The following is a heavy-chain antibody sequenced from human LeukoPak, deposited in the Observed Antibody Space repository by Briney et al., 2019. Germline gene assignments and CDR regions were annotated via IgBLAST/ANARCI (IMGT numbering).Heavy chain of an antibody. J-gene: IGHJ3*02. V-gene: IGHV1-69*01. CDR1: GGTFSIYA. Sequence: GASVKVSFTASGGTFSIYAISWVRQAPGQGLEWMGGIIPIFGTANYAQKFQGRVTITADESTSTAYMELSSLRSEDTAVYYCARDGHDSSGYYYGDAFDIWGQGTMVTVSS. CDR3: ARDGHDSSGYYYGDAFDI. D-gene: IGHD3-22*01. CDR2: IIPIFGTA.